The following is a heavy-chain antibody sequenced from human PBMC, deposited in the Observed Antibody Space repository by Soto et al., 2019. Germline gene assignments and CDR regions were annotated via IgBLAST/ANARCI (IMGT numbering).Heavy chain of an antibody. Sequence: GGSLRLSCAASGFTFSDSYMSWIRQAPGKGLEWIPYITFSGNTVYYADSLKGRFTISRDNAKNSLYLQMNRLRAEDTAVYYCARVSWREKYGMDVWGQRTTVTVSS. V-gene: IGHV3-11*01. CDR2: ITFSGNTV. J-gene: IGHJ6*02. CDR3: ARVSWREKYGMDV. CDR1: GFTFSDSY.